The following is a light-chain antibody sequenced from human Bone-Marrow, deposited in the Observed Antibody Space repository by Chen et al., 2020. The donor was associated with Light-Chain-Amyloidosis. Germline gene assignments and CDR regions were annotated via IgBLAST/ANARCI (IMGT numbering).Light chain of an antibody. J-gene: IGLJ2*01. Sequence: SYYLTQPPSVSVSPGQTARITCSGDDLPTKYAYWYQQKPGQAPVLVIHRDTERPSGISERFSGSSSGPTATLTISGVQAEDEADYHCQSADSSGTYEVIFGGGTKLTGL. CDR1: DLPTKY. V-gene: IGLV3-25*03. CDR2: RDT. CDR3: QSADSSGTYEVI.